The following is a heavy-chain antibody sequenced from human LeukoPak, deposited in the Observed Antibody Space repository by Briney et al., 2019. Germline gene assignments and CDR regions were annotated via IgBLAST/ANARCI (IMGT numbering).Heavy chain of an antibody. J-gene: IGHJ3*02. D-gene: IGHD2-15*01. CDR2: IYYSGST. Sequence: ETLSLTCTASGGSISSYYRSWIRQPPGKGLEWIGYIYYSGSTNYNPSLKSRVTISVDTSKNQFSLKLSSVTAADTAVYYCARELGCSGGSCYSDGAFDIWGQGTMVTVSS. V-gene: IGHV4-59*01. CDR3: ARELGCSGGSCYSDGAFDI. CDR1: GGSISSYY.